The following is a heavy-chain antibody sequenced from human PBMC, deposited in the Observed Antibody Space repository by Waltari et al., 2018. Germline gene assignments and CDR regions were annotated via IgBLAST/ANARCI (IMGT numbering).Heavy chain of an antibody. CDR2: ISGSGADT. V-gene: IGHV3-23*04. J-gene: IGHJ3*01. D-gene: IGHD1-26*01. CDR3: AKDPPGSYYEGFDE. Sequence: EANLAESGGGLVQPGGSLRLSCTASGFRFGLDGMSWVRQAPGKGLEWVSAISGSGADTFYADSVKDRFVISRDNSKNTVFLEMNSLRAEDTALYYCAKDPPGSYYEGFDEWGQGTMVTVSS. CDR1: GFRFGLDG.